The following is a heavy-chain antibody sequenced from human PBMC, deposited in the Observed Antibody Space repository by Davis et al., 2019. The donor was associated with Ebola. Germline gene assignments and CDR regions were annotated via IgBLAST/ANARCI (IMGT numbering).Heavy chain of an antibody. CDR2: ISDSGGRT. CDR3: AKEYDYGDYVGTFHY. D-gene: IGHD4-17*01. V-gene: IGHV3-23*01. Sequence: GESLKISCAASGFTFINYAMSWVRQAPGKGLEWVAAISDSGGRTYYADSVKGRFTISRDNSKNTVYVQMNSLRAEDTAVYHCAKEYDYGDYVGTFHYWGQGTLVTVSS. CDR1: GFTFINYA. J-gene: IGHJ4*02.